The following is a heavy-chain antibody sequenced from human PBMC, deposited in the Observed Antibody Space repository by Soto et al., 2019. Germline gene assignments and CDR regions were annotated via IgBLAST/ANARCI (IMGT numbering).Heavy chain of an antibody. Sequence: EVQLVESGGGLVQPGGSLRLSCAGSGFTFSNAWMSWVRRAPGKGLEWVGRIKSDAYGGAINYAAPVKGRFTISRDDSKSSLFLQMNNLTAEDTAVYSCTTTKGRLEPPTNDFWGQGTPVIVSS. J-gene: IGHJ4*02. CDR2: IKSDAYGGAI. CDR1: GFTFSNAW. D-gene: IGHD2-8*01. CDR3: TTTKGRLEPPTNDF. V-gene: IGHV3-15*01.